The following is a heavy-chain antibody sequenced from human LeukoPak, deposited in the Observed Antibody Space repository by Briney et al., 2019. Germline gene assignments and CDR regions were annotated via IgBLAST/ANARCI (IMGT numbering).Heavy chain of an antibody. CDR3: ARDNDWAFDY. V-gene: IGHV3-48*02. CDR1: GFPFSSYV. J-gene: IGHJ4*02. D-gene: IGHD3-9*01. CDR2: INHNGETI. Sequence: PGGSLRPSCPPSGFPFSSYVMSWVRQPPGKGREWVSYINHNGETIYYPDFVKGRFTISRDNAKNSLYLQMNSLRDEDTAVYYCARDNDWAFDYWGQGTLVTVSS.